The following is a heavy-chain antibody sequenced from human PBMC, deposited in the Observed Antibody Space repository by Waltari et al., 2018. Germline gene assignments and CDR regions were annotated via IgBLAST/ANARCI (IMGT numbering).Heavy chain of an antibody. V-gene: IGHV4-34*01. Sequence: QVQLQQWGAGLLKPSETLSLTCAVYGGSFSGYYWSWIRQPPGKGLEWIGEINHSGRTNYNPSLKSRVTISVDTSKNQFSLKLSSVTAADTAVYYCARGPRSIAAARVDYWGQGTLVTVSS. D-gene: IGHD6-6*01. J-gene: IGHJ4*02. CDR1: GGSFSGYY. CDR2: INHSGRT. CDR3: ARGPRSIAAARVDY.